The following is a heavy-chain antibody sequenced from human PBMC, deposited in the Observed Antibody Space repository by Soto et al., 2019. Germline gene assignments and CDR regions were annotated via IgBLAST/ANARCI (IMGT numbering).Heavy chain of an antibody. CDR3: ARGNYYDSSGYGY. V-gene: IGHV4-31*03. Sequence: SATLSITCSVSGGSISSGGYYWSWIRQHPGKGLEWIGYIYYSGSTYYNPSLKSRVTISVDTSKNQFSLKLSSVTAADTAVYYCARGNYYDSSGYGYWGQGTLVTVSS. CDR2: IYYSGST. D-gene: IGHD3-22*01. CDR1: GGSISSGGYY. J-gene: IGHJ4*02.